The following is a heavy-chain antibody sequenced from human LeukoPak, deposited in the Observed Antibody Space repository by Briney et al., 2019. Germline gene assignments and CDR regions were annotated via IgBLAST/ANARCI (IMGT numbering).Heavy chain of an antibody. J-gene: IGHJ3*02. CDR1: GYTFTGYY. Sequence: ASLKVSCKASGYTFTGYYMHWVRQAPGQGLEWMGWINPNSGGTNYAQKFQGRVTMTRDTSISTAYMELSRLRSDDTAVYYCARVPSYGSGSRGAFDIWGQGTMVTVSS. CDR2: INPNSGGT. CDR3: ARVPSYGSGSRGAFDI. D-gene: IGHD3-10*01. V-gene: IGHV1-2*02.